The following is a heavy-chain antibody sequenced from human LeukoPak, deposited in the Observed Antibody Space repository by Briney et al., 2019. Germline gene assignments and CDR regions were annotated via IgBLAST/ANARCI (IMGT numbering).Heavy chain of an antibody. CDR2: INHSGST. CDR1: GGSFSGYY. V-gene: IGHV4-34*01. J-gene: IGHJ4*02. CDR3: ARGRNRYSSSSGHFDY. D-gene: IGHD6-6*01. Sequence: SETLSLTCAVYGGSFSGYYWSWIRQPPGKGLEWIGEINHSGSTNYNPSLKSRVTISVDTSKNQFSLKLSSVTAAYTAVYYCARGRNRYSSSSGHFDYWGQGTLVTVSS.